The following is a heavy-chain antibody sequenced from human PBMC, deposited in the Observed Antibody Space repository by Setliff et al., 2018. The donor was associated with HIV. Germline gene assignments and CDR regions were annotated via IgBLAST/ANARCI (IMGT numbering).Heavy chain of an antibody. V-gene: IGHV4-39*01. Sequence: PSETLSLTCTVSGDSINSGAYYWGWIRQPPGKGLEWIGAIGTMYYSGNTYYNPSLRSRVTMSIDTSKNQFSLKLTSVSAADTAIYYCARRFNSYDSSGFDPWGPGTMVTVS. CDR2: MYYSGNT. CDR3: ARRFNSYDSSGFDP. J-gene: IGHJ3*01. D-gene: IGHD3-22*01. CDR1: GDSINSGAYY.